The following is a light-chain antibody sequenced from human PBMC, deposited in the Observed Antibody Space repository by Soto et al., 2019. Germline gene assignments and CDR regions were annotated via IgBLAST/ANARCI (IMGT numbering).Light chain of an antibody. V-gene: IGLV2-14*03. J-gene: IGLJ1*01. CDR2: DVR. Sequence: QSSLTHAASVSGSPGQWMSISCSGTSIDVGCYDDVSWYQHHPDKSPKLMIYDVRYRPSGVSNRFSGSRSGNTASLTISVLQAEDKADYYCSSYTRKSTYLFGTGTKVTGL. CDR1: SIDVGCYDD. CDR3: SSYTRKSTYL.